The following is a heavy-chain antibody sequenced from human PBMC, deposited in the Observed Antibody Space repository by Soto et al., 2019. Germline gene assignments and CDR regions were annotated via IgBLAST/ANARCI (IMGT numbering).Heavy chain of an antibody. CDR2: IIPIFGTA. D-gene: IGHD3-3*01. CDR1: GGTFSSYA. CDR3: AINDFWSGYYTGINGVFDY. Sequence: ASVKVSCKASGGTFSSYAISWVRQAPGQGLEWMGGIIPIFGTANYAQKFQGRVTITADESTSTAYMELSSLRSEDTAVYYCAINDFWSGYYTGINGVFDYWGQGTLVTVSS. V-gene: IGHV1-69*13. J-gene: IGHJ4*02.